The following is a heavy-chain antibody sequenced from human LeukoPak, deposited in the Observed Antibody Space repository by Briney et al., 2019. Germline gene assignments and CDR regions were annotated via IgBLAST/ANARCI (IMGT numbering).Heavy chain of an antibody. J-gene: IGHJ6*03. CDR2: MNPNSGNT. Sequence: GASVKVSCKASGYTFTSYDINWVRQATGQGLEWMGWMNPNSGNTGYAQKFQGRVTITRNTSISTAYMELSSLRSEDTAVYYCAXXXXXXLVGLRGYYYYMDVWGKGTTVTVSS. D-gene: IGHD2-15*01. CDR3: AXXXXXXLVGLRGYYYYMDV. V-gene: IGHV1-8*03. CDR1: GYTFTSYD.